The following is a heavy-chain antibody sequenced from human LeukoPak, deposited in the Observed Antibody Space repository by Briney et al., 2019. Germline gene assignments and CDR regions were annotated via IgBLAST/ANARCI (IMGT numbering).Heavy chain of an antibody. CDR2: ISGSGGST. CDR3: AKGYWELEVRSVGYYYGMDV. CDR1: GFTFSSYA. Sequence: GGSLRLSCAASGFTFSSYAMSWVRQAPGKGLEWVSAISGSGGSTYYADSVKGRFTISRDNSKNTLYLQMNSLRAEDTAVYYCAKGYWELEVRSVGYYYGMDVWGQGTTVTVSS. D-gene: IGHD4-23*01. V-gene: IGHV3-23*01. J-gene: IGHJ6*02.